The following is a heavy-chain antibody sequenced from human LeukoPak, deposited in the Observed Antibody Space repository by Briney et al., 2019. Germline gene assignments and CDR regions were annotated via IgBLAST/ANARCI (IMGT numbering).Heavy chain of an antibody. V-gene: IGHV1-2*02. J-gene: IGHJ4*02. D-gene: IGHD5-24*01. Sequence: ASVTVSFKASGYTFTDYYIHWVRQPPGQGLEWMGWVFPYSGKSNLAQKFQGRVAMTSDTSVGTVYLELGRLTSDDTAVFFCARVQGGYNYFDYWGQGTPVTVSS. CDR3: ARVQGGYNYFDY. CDR2: VFPYSGKS. CDR1: GYTFTDYY.